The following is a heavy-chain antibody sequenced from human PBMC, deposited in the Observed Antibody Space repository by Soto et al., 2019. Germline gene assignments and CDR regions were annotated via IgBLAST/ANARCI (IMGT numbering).Heavy chain of an antibody. D-gene: IGHD5-18*01. V-gene: IGHV3-23*01. CDR2: ISGSGGST. CDR3: AKGVYSYGSYYYYGMDV. Sequence: GGSLILSCSASGFPFSGSAMSLGRQGPGRGLEWVSAISGSGGSTYYADSVKGRFTISRDNSKNTLYLQMNSLRAEDTAVYYCAKGVYSYGSYYYYGMDVWGQGNTVNGS. CDR1: GFPFSGSA. J-gene: IGHJ6*02.